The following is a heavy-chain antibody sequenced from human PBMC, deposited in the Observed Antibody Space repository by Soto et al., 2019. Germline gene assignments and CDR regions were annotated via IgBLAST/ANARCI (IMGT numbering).Heavy chain of an antibody. CDR3: ARVTEGSPFGP. CDR2: ISSSSSTI. J-gene: IGHJ5*02. V-gene: IGHV3-48*01. CDR1: GFTFSSYS. Sequence: EVKLVESGGGLVQPAGSLRLSCAASGFTFSSYSMNWVRQAPGKGLEWVSYISSSSSTIYYADSVKGRFTISRDNAKNSLSLQMNSLRAEDTAVYYCARVTEGSPFGPWGQGTLVTVSS.